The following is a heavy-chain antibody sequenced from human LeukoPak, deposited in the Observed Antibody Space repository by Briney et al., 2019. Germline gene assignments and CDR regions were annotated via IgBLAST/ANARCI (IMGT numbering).Heavy chain of an antibody. CDR2: IKPDEGEK. Sequence: GGSLRLSCAASGFRFSSDWMIWVRQAPGKGLEWVANIKPDEGEKYYLDSVKGRFTVSRDNAKNSLFLQMNSLRAEDTAVYYCVRYYTRQSWYFDLWGRGTLVTVSS. V-gene: IGHV3-7*01. J-gene: IGHJ2*01. CDR1: GFRFSSDW. D-gene: IGHD3-10*01. CDR3: VRYYTRQSWYFDL.